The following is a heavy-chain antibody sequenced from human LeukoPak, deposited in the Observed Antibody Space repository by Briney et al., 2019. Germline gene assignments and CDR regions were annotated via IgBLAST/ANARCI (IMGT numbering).Heavy chain of an antibody. CDR1: GFTFDDYA. Sequence: GGSLRLSCAASGFTFDDYAMHWVRQAPGKGLEWVSGISWNSGSIGYADSVKGQVTISADKSISTAYLQWSSLKASDTAMYYCARLAGSSSWYEEGSFDYWGQGTLVTVSS. CDR2: ISWNSGSI. D-gene: IGHD6-13*01. V-gene: IGHV3-9*01. J-gene: IGHJ4*02. CDR3: ARLAGSSSWYEEGSFDY.